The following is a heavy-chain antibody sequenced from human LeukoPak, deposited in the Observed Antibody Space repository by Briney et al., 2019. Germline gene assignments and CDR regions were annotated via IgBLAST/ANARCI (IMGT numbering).Heavy chain of an antibody. CDR3: AKQGNAYDV. Sequence: SGGSLRLSCAASGFTFSSYVMSWVRQAPGKGLEWVSSISGSGDNTYYADSVKGRFTISRDNSKNTLYLQMNTLRAEDTALYYCAKQGNAYDVWGQGTLVTVSS. CDR1: GFTFSSYV. V-gene: IGHV3-23*01. J-gene: IGHJ3*01. CDR2: ISGSGDNT.